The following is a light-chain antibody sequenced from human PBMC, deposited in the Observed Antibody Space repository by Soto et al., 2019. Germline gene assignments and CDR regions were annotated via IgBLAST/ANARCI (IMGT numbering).Light chain of an antibody. J-gene: IGLJ2*01. V-gene: IGLV1-51*01. CDR2: DNN. CDR3: GTWDSSLSAVV. Sequence: QSVLTQPPSVSGAPGQRVTISCTGSSSNIGAGYDVHWYQHRPGTAPKLLIYDNNKRPSGIPDRFSGSKSGTSATLGITGLQTGDEADYYCGTWDSSLSAVVFGGGTKLTVL. CDR1: SSNIGAGYD.